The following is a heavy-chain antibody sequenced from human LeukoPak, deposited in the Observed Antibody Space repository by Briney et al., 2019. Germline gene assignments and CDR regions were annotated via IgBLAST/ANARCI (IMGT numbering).Heavy chain of an antibody. J-gene: IGHJ4*02. CDR3: ARHAKAYGSSCDY. CDR2: ISPVDSDT. CDR1: GYSFTTYW. Sequence: GESLKISCKGSGYSFTTYWIGWVRQMPGKGLEWMGIISPVDSDTNYSPSFQGHVTISADKSFSTAYLQWTSLKASDTAMYYCARHAKAYGSSCDYWGQGTLVTVSS. D-gene: IGHD6-13*01. V-gene: IGHV5-51*01.